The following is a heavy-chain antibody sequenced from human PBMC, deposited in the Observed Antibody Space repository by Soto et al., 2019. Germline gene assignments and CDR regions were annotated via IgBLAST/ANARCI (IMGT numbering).Heavy chain of an antibody. J-gene: IGHJ6*02. CDR1: GYSFTSYW. CDR3: ARHPNDYAILPGSNPGGMDV. CDR2: IYPGDSDT. D-gene: IGHD3-9*01. V-gene: IGHV5-51*01. Sequence: EVQLVQSGAEVKKPGESLKISCKGSGYSFTSYWIGWVRQMPGKGLEWMGIIYPGDSDTRYSPSFQGQVTISADKSISTAYLQWSSLKASDTAMYYCARHPNDYAILPGSNPGGMDVWGQGTTVTVSS.